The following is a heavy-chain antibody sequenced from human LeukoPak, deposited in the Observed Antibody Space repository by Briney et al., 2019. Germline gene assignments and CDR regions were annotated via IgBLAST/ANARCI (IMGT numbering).Heavy chain of an antibody. D-gene: IGHD2-15*01. CDR3: ARRPGGWFDP. J-gene: IGHJ5*02. CDR1: GGSISSSSYY. Sequence: SETLSLTCTVSGGSISSSSYYWGWIRQPPGKGLEWIGSIYYSGSTYYNPSLKSRVTISVDTSKNQFSLKLSSVTAADTAVYYCARRPGGWFDPWGQGTLVTVSS. V-gene: IGHV4-39*01. CDR2: IYYSGST.